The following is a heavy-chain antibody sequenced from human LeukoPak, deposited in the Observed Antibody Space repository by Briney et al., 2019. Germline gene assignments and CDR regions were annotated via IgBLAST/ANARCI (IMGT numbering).Heavy chain of an antibody. Sequence: SETLSLTCTVSGGSISSGSYYWSWIRQPAGKGLEWIGRIYTSGSTNYNPSLKSRVTISVDTSKNQFSLKLSSVTAADTAVYYCARERGESDGELLWWGDYYYYYMDVWGKGTTVTVSS. CDR3: ARERGESDGELLWWGDYYYYYMDV. J-gene: IGHJ6*03. D-gene: IGHD1-26*01. CDR2: IYTSGST. V-gene: IGHV4-61*02. CDR1: GGSISSGSYY.